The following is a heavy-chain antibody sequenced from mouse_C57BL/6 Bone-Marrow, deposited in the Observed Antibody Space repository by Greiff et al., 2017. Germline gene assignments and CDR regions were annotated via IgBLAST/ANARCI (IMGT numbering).Heavy chain of an antibody. CDR3: ALYYGSSFYRYFDV. D-gene: IGHD1-1*01. CDR1: GYTFTSYG. J-gene: IGHJ1*03. Sequence: VQLQQSGAELARPGASVKLSCKASGYTFTSYGISWVKQRTGQGLEWIGEIYPRSGNTYYNEKFKGKATLTADKSSSTAYMELRSLTSEDSAVYFCALYYGSSFYRYFDVWGTGTTVTVSS. V-gene: IGHV1-81*01. CDR2: IYPRSGNT.